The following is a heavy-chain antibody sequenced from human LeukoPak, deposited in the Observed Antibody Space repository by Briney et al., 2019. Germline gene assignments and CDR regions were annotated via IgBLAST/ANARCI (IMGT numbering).Heavy chain of an antibody. Sequence: ASVKVSCKASGYTFTAYYMHWVGQAPGQGLEWMGWINPNSGGSDYAQKFQGRVTMTRDTSISTAYMELSSLRSDDTAVYYCARSDSSGWLDYWGQGTLVTVSS. CDR1: GYTFTAYY. V-gene: IGHV1-2*02. J-gene: IGHJ4*02. CDR3: ARSDSSGWLDY. D-gene: IGHD6-19*01. CDR2: INPNSGGS.